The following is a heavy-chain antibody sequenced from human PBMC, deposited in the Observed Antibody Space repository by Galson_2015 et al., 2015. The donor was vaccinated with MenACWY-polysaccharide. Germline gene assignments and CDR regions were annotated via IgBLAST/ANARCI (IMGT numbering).Heavy chain of an antibody. CDR3: ARDISYCSGGSCYYYGMDV. J-gene: IGHJ6*02. V-gene: IGHV3-33*01. D-gene: IGHD2-15*01. CDR1: GFTFSSYG. Sequence: SLRLSCAASGFTFSSYGMHWVRQAPGKGLEWVAVIWYDGSNKYYADSVKGRFIISRDNSKNTLYLQMNSLRAEDTAVYYCARDISYCSGGSCYYYGMDVWGQGTTVTVSS. CDR2: IWYDGSNK.